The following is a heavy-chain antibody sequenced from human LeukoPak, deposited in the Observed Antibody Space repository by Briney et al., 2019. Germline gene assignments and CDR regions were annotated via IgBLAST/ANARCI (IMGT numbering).Heavy chain of an antibody. CDR2: ISAYNGNT. CDR3: ARDRALTMIVGDDAFDI. Sequence: ASVKVSCKPSGYTFTSYGISWVRQAPGQGLEWRGWISAYNGNTNYAQKLQGRVTMTTDTSTSTAYMELRSLRSDDTAVYYCARDRALTMIVGDDAFDIWGQGTMVTVSS. V-gene: IGHV1-18*01. D-gene: IGHD3-22*01. CDR1: GYTFTSYG. J-gene: IGHJ3*02.